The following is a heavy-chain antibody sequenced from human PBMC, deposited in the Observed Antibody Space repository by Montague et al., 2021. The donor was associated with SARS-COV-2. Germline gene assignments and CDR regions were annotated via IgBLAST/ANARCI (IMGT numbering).Heavy chain of an antibody. D-gene: IGHD3-3*01. V-gene: IGHV4-38-2*02. CDR1: GFSISSGYY. CDR2: RYQNGAT. J-gene: IGHJ4*02. Sequence: SETLSLTCSVSGFSISSGYYWGWIRHTPWKGLEWIGSRYQNGATXYSPALKRPVTILLDTSKNQFSLSLTSVTAADTAVYYCARSGVGIFDFSYFDSWGQGSLVIV. CDR3: ARSGVGIFDFSYFDS.